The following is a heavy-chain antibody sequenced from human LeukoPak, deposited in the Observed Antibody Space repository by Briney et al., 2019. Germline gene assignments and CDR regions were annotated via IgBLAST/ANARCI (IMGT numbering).Heavy chain of an antibody. CDR3: AGHHPRNTVDF. V-gene: IGHV4-39*01. D-gene: IGHD2/OR15-2a*01. CDR2: IYYSGNT. Sequence: SETLSLTCSVSSGSVSTYSYYWGWVRQPPGKGLEWIGSIYYSGNTYYNPSLKSRVTISLDTSKNQFSLKLSSVTAADTAVYYCAGHHPRNTVDFWGQGTLVTVSS. CDR1: SGSVSTYSYY. J-gene: IGHJ4*02.